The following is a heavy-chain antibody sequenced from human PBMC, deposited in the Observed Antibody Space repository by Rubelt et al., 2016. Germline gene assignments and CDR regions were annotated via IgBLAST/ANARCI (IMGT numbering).Heavy chain of an antibody. CDR3: ARERIRIAARQGWYFDL. CDR2: ISAYNGNT. CDR1: GYTFTSYG. Sequence: QVQLVQSGAEVKKPGASVKVSCKASGYTFTSYGISWVRQAPGQGLEWMGWISAYNGNTNYAQKTQCRVTMTTDTSTSTAYRELRSLRSDDTAVYYCARERIRIAARQGWYFDLWGRGTLVTVSS. D-gene: IGHD6-6*01. V-gene: IGHV1-18*01. J-gene: IGHJ2*01.